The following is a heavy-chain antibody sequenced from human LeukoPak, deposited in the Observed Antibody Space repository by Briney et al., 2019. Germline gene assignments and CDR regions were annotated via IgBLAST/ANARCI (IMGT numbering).Heavy chain of an antibody. Sequence: PGGSLRLSCAVSGFSFSDHNMNWVRQAPGQGLEWVASISSRSNYIYYADSLKGRFTVSRDNARNSLFLQMTSLRAEDTAVYYCARDYLGFGESGFDYWGQGTLVIVSS. CDR3: ARDYLGFGESGFDY. J-gene: IGHJ4*02. V-gene: IGHV3-21*01. CDR1: GFSFSDHN. D-gene: IGHD3-10*01. CDR2: ISSRSNYI.